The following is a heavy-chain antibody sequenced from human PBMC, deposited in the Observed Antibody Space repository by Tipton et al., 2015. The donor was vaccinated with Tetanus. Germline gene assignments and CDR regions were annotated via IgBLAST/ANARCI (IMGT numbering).Heavy chain of an antibody. CDR1: GSSITSTTHY. V-gene: IGHV4-39*01. J-gene: IGHJ3*01. CDR3: ARRSYCSSSRCFDAFDL. Sequence: TLSLTCTVSGSSITSTTHYWGWIRQAPGKGLEWIGIIYYSGSTYYNASLRSRVTISVDTSKNQFPLQLRSVTAADTAVYYCARRSYCSSSRCFDAFDLWGQGTMVTVS. D-gene: IGHD2-2*01. CDR2: IYYSGST.